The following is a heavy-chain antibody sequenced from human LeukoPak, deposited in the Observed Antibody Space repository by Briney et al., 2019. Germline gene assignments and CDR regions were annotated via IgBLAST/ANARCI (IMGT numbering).Heavy chain of an antibody. V-gene: IGHV3-23*01. CDR1: GFTFSSYA. CDR2: ISGSGGST. D-gene: IGHD6-6*01. J-gene: IGHJ6*03. CDR3: AKDLGMEQLVPYYMDV. Sequence: PGGSLRLSCAASGFTFSSYAMSWVRQAPGKGLEWVSAISGSGGSTYYADSVKGRFTISRDNSKNTLYLQMNSLRAEDTAVYYSAKDLGMEQLVPYYMDVWGKGTTVTVSS.